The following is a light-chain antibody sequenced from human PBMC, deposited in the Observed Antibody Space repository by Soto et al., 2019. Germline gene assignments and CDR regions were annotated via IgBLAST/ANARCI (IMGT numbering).Light chain of an antibody. V-gene: IGLV1-47*01. Sequence: QSVLTQPPSASGTPGQGVTISCSGSTSNIGSNYVYWYQQLPGTAPKLLIYRNNQRPSGVPDRFSGSKSGTSASLAISGPRSDDEADYFCATWDESVNGFYVYRSGTKVTVL. CDR1: TSNIGSNY. J-gene: IGLJ1*01. CDR3: ATWDESVNGFYV. CDR2: RNN.